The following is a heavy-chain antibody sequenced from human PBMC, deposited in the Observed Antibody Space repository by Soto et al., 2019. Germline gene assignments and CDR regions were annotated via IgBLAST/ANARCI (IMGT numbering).Heavy chain of an antibody. Sequence: GALVKLSCKACGGRFSSYTISWARQAPKQGLEWMGRIIPILGIANYAQKFQGRVTITADKSTSTAYMELSSLRSEDTAVYYCARDRRVYGDYDISDYWGQGTLVTVSS. J-gene: IGHJ4*02. CDR2: IIPILGIA. CDR1: GGRFSSYT. D-gene: IGHD4-17*01. CDR3: ARDRRVYGDYDISDY. V-gene: IGHV1-69*04.